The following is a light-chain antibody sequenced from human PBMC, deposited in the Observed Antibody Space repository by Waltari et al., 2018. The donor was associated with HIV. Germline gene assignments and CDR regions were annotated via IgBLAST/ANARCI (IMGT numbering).Light chain of an antibody. CDR2: RNN. CDR1: RSNIGSYY. Sequence: QSVLTQPPSASGTPGQRVTSSCSGSRSNIGSYYVYWYQQLPGTAPKLLIYRNNQRPSGVPDRFSGSKSGTSASLAISGLRSEDEADYYCAACTDSLSGVVFGGGTKLSVL. CDR3: AACTDSLSGVV. J-gene: IGLJ2*01. V-gene: IGLV1-47*01.